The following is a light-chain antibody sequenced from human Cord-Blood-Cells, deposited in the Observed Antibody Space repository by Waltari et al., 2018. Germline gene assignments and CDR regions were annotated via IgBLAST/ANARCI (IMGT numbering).Light chain of an antibody. CDR1: SRDVGGYNS. Sequence: QSALTQPASVSGSPGQSITISCTGTSRDVGGYNSVPWYQQHPGKAPKLMIYYVSNRPSGVSNLFSGSKSGNTASLTISGLQAEDEADYYCSSYTSSSTVFGGGTKLTVL. CDR2: YVS. CDR3: SSYTSSSTV. J-gene: IGLJ2*01. V-gene: IGLV2-14*01.